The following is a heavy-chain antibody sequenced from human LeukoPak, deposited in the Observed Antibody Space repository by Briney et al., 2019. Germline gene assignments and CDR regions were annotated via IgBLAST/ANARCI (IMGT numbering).Heavy chain of an antibody. J-gene: IGHJ6*02. V-gene: IGHV1-69*02. Sequence: SVKVSCKASGGTFSSYTISWVRQAPGQGLEWMGRIIPILGIANYAQKFQGRVTITADKSTSTAYMELSSLRSEDAAVYYCARYPRTTVTRGYYGMDVWGQGTTVTVSS. D-gene: IGHD4-11*01. CDR3: ARYPRTTVTRGYYGMDV. CDR1: GGTFSSYT. CDR2: IIPILGIA.